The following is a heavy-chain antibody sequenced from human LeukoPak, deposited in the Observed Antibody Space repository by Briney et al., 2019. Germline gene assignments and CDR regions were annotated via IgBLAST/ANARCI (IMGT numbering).Heavy chain of an antibody. V-gene: IGHV3-23*01. Sequence: GGSLRLSCAASGFKFTNYGVSWVRQAPGKGLEWVSVISGSGGNKNYGDAVKGRFTISRDDSNDTLYLQMNSLRAEDTAVYYCARVRLNYDSRGLRYYFDYWGHGSLVTVSS. CDR2: ISGSGGNK. CDR3: ARVRLNYDSRGLRYYFDY. CDR1: GFKFTNYG. D-gene: IGHD3-22*01. J-gene: IGHJ4*01.